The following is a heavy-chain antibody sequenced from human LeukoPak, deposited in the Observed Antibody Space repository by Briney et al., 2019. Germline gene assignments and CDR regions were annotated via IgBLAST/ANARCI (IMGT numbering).Heavy chain of an antibody. CDR2: IYHSEST. CDR3: ARVMSRDWFDP. V-gene: IGHV4-30-2*01. Sequence: PSETLSLTCAVSGGSISSGGYSWSWIRQPPGKGLEWIGYIYHSESTYYNPSLKSRVTISVDRSKNQFSLKLSSVTAADTAVYYCARVMSRDWFDPWGQGTLVTVSS. J-gene: IGHJ5*02. CDR1: GGSISSGGYS. D-gene: IGHD2-8*01.